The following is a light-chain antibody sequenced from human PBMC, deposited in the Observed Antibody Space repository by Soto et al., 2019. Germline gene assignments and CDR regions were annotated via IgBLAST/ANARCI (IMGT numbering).Light chain of an antibody. Sequence: LVLTQSPDTLSLSPGERATLSCRASQSVSSSYFAWYQQQPGQAPRLLIYGASSRATGVPDRFSGSGSGTDFTLTISRLAPEDFAVYYCQQYETFGPGTKVEIK. CDR1: QSVSSSY. V-gene: IGKV3-20*01. CDR3: QQYET. J-gene: IGKJ3*01. CDR2: GAS.